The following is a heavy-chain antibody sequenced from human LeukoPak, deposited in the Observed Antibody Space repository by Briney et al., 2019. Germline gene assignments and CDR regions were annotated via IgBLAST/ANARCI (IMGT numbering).Heavy chain of an antibody. Sequence: GGSLRLSCAACGFTFDDYTMHWVRQAPGKGLEWVSLISWDGGSTYYADSVKGRFTISRDNSKNSLYLQMNSLRTEDTALYYCAKGLNWNDDEDAFDIWGQGTMVTVSS. D-gene: IGHD1-1*01. CDR3: AKGLNWNDDEDAFDI. CDR1: GFTFDDYT. J-gene: IGHJ3*02. V-gene: IGHV3-43*01. CDR2: ISWDGGST.